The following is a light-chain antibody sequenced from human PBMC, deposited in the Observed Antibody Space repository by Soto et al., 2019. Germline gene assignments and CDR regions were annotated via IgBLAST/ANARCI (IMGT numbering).Light chain of an antibody. J-gene: IGKJ4*01. CDR3: QQYNHWPLT. CDR1: QSVGTY. CDR2: GAS. Sequence: EIVLTQSPGTLSLSPGERATLSCRASQSVGTYLAWYQQKPGQAPRLLIYGASSRATGIPDRFSGSGSGTDFTLTISRLEPEDFAVYYCQQYNHWPLTFGGGTKVDIK. V-gene: IGKV3-20*01.